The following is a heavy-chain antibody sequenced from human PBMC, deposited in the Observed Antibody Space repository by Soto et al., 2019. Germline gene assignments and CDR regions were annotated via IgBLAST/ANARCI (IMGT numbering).Heavy chain of an antibody. CDR1: RLTFSSYG. J-gene: IGHJ3*02. Sequence: GGSLRLSCGASRLTFSSYGMHWVRQAPGKGLEWVALISYDESKKYYADSVKGRFTISRDKSKNTLYLQMDSLRAEDTAVYYCAKDRSLWSYGYDDFDMLVQGTMVTVS. CDR2: ISYDESKK. D-gene: IGHD5-18*01. V-gene: IGHV3-30*18. CDR3: AKDRSLWSYGYDDFDM.